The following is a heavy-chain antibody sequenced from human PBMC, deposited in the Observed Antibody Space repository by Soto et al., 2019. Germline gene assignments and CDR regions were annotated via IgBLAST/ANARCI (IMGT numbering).Heavy chain of an antibody. J-gene: IGHJ6*02. CDR2: IPQDAVDG. V-gene: IGHV3-7*03. Sequence: PGGSLRLSCEVSGFTFSMYSMSWVRQSPGKGLEWVAKIPQDAVDGHYADSVKGRFIISRDNGKNSLYLQLNNLRAEDTAVYYCARDHLILPAHDFFYGSDVWGRGATVTVSS. CDR1: GFTFSMYS. CDR3: ARDHLILPAHDFFYGSDV. D-gene: IGHD2-21*02.